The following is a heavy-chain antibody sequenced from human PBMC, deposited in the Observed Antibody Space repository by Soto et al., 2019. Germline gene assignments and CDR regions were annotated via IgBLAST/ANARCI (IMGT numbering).Heavy chain of an antibody. V-gene: IGHV3-74*01. CDR3: ARVPTPTFSGLKSYFDY. D-gene: IGHD6-19*01. CDR2: SNSDGSST. CDR1: GFTFSGYW. Sequence: EVQLVESGGGLVQPGGSLRLSCAASGFTFSGYWMHWVRQAPGKGLVWVSRSNSDGSSTSYEDSVKGRFTISRDNDKNKLYLQMSRLRAEDTAVYYCARVPTPTFSGLKSYFDYWGQGTLVTVSS. J-gene: IGHJ4*02.